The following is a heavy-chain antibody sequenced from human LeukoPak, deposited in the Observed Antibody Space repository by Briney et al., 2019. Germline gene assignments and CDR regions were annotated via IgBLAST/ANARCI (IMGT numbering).Heavy chain of an antibody. CDR3: ARLFRRTWFDP. J-gene: IGHJ5*02. D-gene: IGHD3-9*01. Sequence: SETPSLTCSVSGGSITNYYWTWIRQPPGKALEWVGHVDYSGNTNYNPSLKSRVTISLDTSKTHFSLKVNSVTAADTAIYYCARLFRRTWFDPWGQGTLVIVS. V-gene: IGHV4-59*08. CDR1: GGSITNYY. CDR2: VDYSGNT.